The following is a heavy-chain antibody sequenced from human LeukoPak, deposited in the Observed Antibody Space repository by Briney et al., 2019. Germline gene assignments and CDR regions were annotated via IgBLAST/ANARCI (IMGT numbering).Heavy chain of an antibody. D-gene: IGHD4/OR15-4a*01. CDR2: IYSDNT. Sequence: GGSLRLSCVASGFTFNSYTMSWVRQAPGKGLEWVSFIYSDNTHYSDSVKGRFTISRDNSKNTLYLQMNSLRAEDTAVYYCARRAGAYSHPYDYWGQGTLVTVSS. J-gene: IGHJ4*02. CDR3: ARRAGAYSHPYDY. CDR1: GFTFNSYT. V-gene: IGHV3-53*01.